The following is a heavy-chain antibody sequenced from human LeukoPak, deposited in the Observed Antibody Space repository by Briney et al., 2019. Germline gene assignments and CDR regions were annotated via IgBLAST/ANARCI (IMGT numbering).Heavy chain of an antibody. Sequence: PSQTLSLTCAVSGGSISSGDYYWSWIRQPPGKGLEGIVYIYDSGSTYYNPSLKSRVTISVYTSKNQFSLKLRSVSAAETAAYYCARVNPYYYSYGTDVWGQGPTVTVPS. CDR2: IYDSGST. CDR3: ARVNPYYYSYGTDV. J-gene: IGHJ6*02. CDR1: GGSISSGDYY. V-gene: IGHV4-30-4*01.